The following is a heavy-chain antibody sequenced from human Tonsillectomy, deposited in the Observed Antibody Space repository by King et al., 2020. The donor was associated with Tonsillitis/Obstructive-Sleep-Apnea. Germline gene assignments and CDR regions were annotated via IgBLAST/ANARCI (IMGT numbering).Heavy chain of an antibody. J-gene: IGHJ4*02. CDR1: GFTFSSYS. V-gene: IGHV3-48*02. Sequence: VQMVESGGGLVQPGGSLRLSCAASGFTFSSYSMNWVRQAPGRGLEWVSYISSSSSTIYYPASVKGRFTVSRDNAKNSHYLQMNSLRDEDTAVYYCARDTGRGISPFDCWGQGTLVTVSS. CDR2: ISSSSSTI. D-gene: IGHD2-15*01. CDR3: ARDTGRGISPFDC.